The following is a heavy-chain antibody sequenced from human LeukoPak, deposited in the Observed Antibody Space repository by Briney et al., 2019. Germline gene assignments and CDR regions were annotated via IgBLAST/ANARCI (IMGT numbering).Heavy chain of an antibody. CDR3: VYGSGSYHYFDY. D-gene: IGHD3-10*01. CDR2: IIPIFGTA. J-gene: IGHJ4*02. CDR1: GGTFSSYA. Sequence: GASVKVSCKASGGTFSSYAISWVRQAPEQGLEWMGRIIPIFGTANYAQKFQGRVTITTDESTSTAYMELSSLRSEDTAVYYCVYGSGSYHYFDYWGQGTLVTVSS. V-gene: IGHV1-69*05.